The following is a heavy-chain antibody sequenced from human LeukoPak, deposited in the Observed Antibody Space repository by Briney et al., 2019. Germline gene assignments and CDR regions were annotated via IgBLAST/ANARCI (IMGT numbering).Heavy chain of an antibody. V-gene: IGHV1-69*13. J-gene: IGHJ6*02. Sequence: SVKVSCKASGGTFSSYAISWVRQAPGQGLEWMEGIIPIFGTANYAQKFQGRVTITADESTSTAYMELSSLRSEDTAVYYCAIGSTDTAMVYSSDYYYGMDVWGQGTTVTVSS. CDR2: IIPIFGTA. CDR3: AIGSTDTAMVYSSDYYYGMDV. CDR1: GGTFSSYA. D-gene: IGHD5-18*01.